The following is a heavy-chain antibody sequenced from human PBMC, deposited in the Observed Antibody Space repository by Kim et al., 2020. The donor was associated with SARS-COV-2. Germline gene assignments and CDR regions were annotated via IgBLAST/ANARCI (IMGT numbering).Heavy chain of an antibody. D-gene: IGHD6-19*01. Sequence: GGSLRLSCAASGFTFSSYGMHWVRQAPGKGLEWVAVISYDGSNKYYADSVKGRFTISRDNSKNTLYLQMNRLRAEDTAVYYCAKEARYSSGWYIFGWFDPWGQGTLVTVS. CDR1: GFTFSSYG. CDR3: AKEARYSSGWYIFGWFDP. J-gene: IGHJ5*02. CDR2: ISYDGSNK. V-gene: IGHV3-30*18.